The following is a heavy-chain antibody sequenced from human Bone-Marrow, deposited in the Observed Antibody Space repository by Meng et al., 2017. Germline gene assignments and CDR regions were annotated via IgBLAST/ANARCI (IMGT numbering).Heavy chain of an antibody. CDR3: ATKTTELDN. D-gene: IGHD1-1*01. V-gene: IGHV3-23*01. CDR1: GFTFSSYA. Sequence: GGSLRPSCAAIGFTFSSYAMNWVRQAPGKGLEWVSLISVIGGNTYYADSVKGRFTISRDNSKNTLYLQMNSLRAEDTAVYYCATKTTELDNWGQGTQVTVSS. CDR2: ISVIGGNT. J-gene: IGHJ4*02.